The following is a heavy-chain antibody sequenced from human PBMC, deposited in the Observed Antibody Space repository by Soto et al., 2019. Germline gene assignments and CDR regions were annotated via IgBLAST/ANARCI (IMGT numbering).Heavy chain of an antibody. CDR2: VHYSGSS. V-gene: IGHV4-59*01. CDR1: GGSISSYY. Sequence: AETLSLTCTVSGGSISSYYWNWLRQPPGQGLEWIGWVHYSGSSNHNPSLKSRVTISLDTSKNQFSLKLSSVTAADTAVYYCAGIPPYYDSSGYYFGFFQQWGQGTLVTVSS. D-gene: IGHD3-22*01. CDR3: AGIPPYYDSSGYYFGFFQQ. J-gene: IGHJ1*01.